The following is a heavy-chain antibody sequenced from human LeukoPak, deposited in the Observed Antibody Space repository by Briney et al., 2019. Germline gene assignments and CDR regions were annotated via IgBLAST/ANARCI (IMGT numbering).Heavy chain of an antibody. D-gene: IGHD2-2*01. V-gene: IGHV4-59*01. CDR1: GVPFSRYD. Sequence: SETLRLSCAASGVPFSRYDLSWIRQPPGKGLEWIGYIYYSGSTNYNPSLKSRVTISVDTSKNQFSLKLSSVTAADTAVYYCTRVDCSSNNRSGMDYFYCVDLWGQGTTVTVSS. CDR2: IYYSGST. J-gene: IGHJ6*01. CDR3: TRVDCSSNNRSGMDYFYCVDL.